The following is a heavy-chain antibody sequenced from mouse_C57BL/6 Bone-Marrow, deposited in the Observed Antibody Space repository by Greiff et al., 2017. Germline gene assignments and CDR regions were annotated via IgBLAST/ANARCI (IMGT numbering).Heavy chain of an antibody. CDR2: INPNNGGT. V-gene: IGHV1-26*01. CDR1: GYTFTDYY. Sequence: EVQLQQSGPELVKPGASVKISCKASGYTFTDYYMNWVKQSHGKSLEWIGDINPNNGGTSYNQKFKGKATLTVDKSSITAYMELRSLTSEDSAVYYCARSPYPYYFDYWGQGTTLTVSS. D-gene: IGHD5-1*01. CDR3: ARSPYPYYFDY. J-gene: IGHJ2*01.